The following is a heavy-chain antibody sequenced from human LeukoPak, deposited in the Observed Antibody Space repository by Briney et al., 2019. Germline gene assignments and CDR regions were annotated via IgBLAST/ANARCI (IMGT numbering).Heavy chain of an antibody. J-gene: IGHJ3*02. Sequence: SETLSLTCAVYGGSFSGYYWSWIRQPPGKGLEWIGEINHSGSTNYNPSLKSRVTISVDTSKNQFSLKLSSATAADTAVYYCARSLFSYRQGRGGSAFDIWGQGTMVTVSS. CDR2: INHSGST. CDR3: ARSLFSYRQGRGGSAFDI. CDR1: GGSFSGYY. V-gene: IGHV4-34*01. D-gene: IGHD2-2*01.